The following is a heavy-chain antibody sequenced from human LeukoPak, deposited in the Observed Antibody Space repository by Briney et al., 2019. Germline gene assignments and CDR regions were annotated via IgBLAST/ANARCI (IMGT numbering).Heavy chain of an antibody. J-gene: IGHJ5*02. D-gene: IGHD3-3*01. V-gene: IGHV4-61*02. Sequence: PSQTLSLTCAVSGGSISSGGYYWSWIRQPAGKGLEWIGRIYTSGSTNYNPSLKSRVTMSVDTSKNQFSLKLSSVTAADTAVYYCARDPEGSGYSTNWFDPWGQGTLVTVSS. CDR2: IYTSGST. CDR3: ARDPEGSGYSTNWFDP. CDR1: GGSISSGGYY.